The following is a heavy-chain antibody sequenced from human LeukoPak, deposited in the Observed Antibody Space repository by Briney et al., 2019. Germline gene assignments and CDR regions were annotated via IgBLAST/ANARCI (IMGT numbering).Heavy chain of an antibody. V-gene: IGHV4-39*01. Sequence: SETLSLTCTVSGGSMSSSGHYWGWIRQPPGKGLEWIGSIYYSGSTYYNPSLKSRVTISVDTSKNQSSLKLCSVTAADTAVYYCARHKGDYYDLPFDYWGQGTLVTVSS. CDR2: IYYSGST. CDR3: ARHKGDYYDLPFDY. J-gene: IGHJ4*02. CDR1: GGSMSSSGHY. D-gene: IGHD3-22*01.